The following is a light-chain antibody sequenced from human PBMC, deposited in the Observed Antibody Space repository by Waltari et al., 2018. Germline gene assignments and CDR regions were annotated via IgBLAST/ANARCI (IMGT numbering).Light chain of an antibody. CDR3: CSFAGRSTWV. CDR2: EAT. J-gene: IGLJ1*01. CDR1: SSDVGTYIL. V-gene: IGLV2-23*01. Sequence: QSALTQPASVSGSPGQPLAVPCTGSSSDVGTYILVSWYQQHPGKAPKLIIYEATKRPSGVSNRFSGSKSGNMASLTISGLQAEDEAEYYCCSFAGRSTWVFGTGTKVTVL.